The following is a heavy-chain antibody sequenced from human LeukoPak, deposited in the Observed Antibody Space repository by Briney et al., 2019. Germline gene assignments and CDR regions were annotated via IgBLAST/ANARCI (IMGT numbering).Heavy chain of an antibody. V-gene: IGHV3-30*02. Sequence: PGGSLRLSCAASGFTFSSYGMHWVRQAPGKGLEWVAFIRYDGSNKYYADSVKGRFTISRDNSKNTLYLQMNSLRAEDTAMYYCAKSAEPCSSTSCYLDYFDYWGQGTLVTVSS. CDR2: IRYDGSNK. D-gene: IGHD2-2*01. CDR3: AKSAEPCSSTSCYLDYFDY. CDR1: GFTFSSYG. J-gene: IGHJ4*02.